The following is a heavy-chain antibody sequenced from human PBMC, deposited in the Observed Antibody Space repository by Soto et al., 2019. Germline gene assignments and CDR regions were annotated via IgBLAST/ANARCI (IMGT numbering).Heavy chain of an antibody. CDR2: IYSGGNT. V-gene: IGHV3-53*01. Sequence: VQLVESGGGLIQPGGSLRLSCAASGFSVSSNYMSWVRQAPGKGLEWVSVIYSGGNTHYADSVKGRFTISRVNSKNTLYLQMNSLRAEDTAVYYCARDSTWIPYYHYGMDVWGQGTTVTVSS. CDR1: GFSVSSNY. J-gene: IGHJ6*02. CDR3: ARDSTWIPYYHYGMDV. D-gene: IGHD5-18*01.